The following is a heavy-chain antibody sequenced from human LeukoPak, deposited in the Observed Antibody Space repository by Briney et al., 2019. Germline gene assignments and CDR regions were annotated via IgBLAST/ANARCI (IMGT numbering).Heavy chain of an antibody. Sequence: GGSLRVSCAASGFTFSSYAMSWVRQAPGKGLEWVSAISGSGGSTYYADSVKGRFTISRDNSKDTLYLQMNSLRAEDTAVYYCAKEINEDVVATLYWGQGTLVTVSS. CDR3: AKEINEDVVATLY. CDR1: GFTFSSYA. V-gene: IGHV3-23*01. J-gene: IGHJ1*01. CDR2: ISGSGGST. D-gene: IGHD5-12*01.